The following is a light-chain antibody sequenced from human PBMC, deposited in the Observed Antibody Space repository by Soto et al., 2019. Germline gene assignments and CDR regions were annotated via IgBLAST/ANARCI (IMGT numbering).Light chain of an antibody. CDR1: QSVRINY. V-gene: IGKV3-20*01. CDR2: GAS. Sequence: EIVLTQSPGTLSLSPGERATLSCRASQSVRINYLAWYQQKPGQAPRLLIYGASTRATGIPDRFSGSGSGTDFTLTISRLEPEDFAVYYCQQYGTSPYTFGQGTKLEIK. CDR3: QQYGTSPYT. J-gene: IGKJ2*01.